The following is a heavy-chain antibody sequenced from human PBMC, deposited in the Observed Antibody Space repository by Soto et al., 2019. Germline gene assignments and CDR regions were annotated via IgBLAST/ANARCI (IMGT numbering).Heavy chain of an antibody. CDR3: ARVLYYGMDV. V-gene: IGHV2-26*01. Sequence: QVTLKESGPALVKPTETLTLTCTFSGFSLSNTRMSVSWIRQPPGKALEWLAHISSSDEKSYSTSLRSRLTISTDTSKRPVVLTITYLDPVDTATYYCARVLYYGMDVWGQGTTVTVSS. J-gene: IGHJ6*02. CDR2: ISSSDEK. CDR1: GFSLSNTRMS.